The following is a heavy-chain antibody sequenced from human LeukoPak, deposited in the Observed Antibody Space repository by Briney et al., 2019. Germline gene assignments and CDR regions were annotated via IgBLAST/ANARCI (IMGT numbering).Heavy chain of an antibody. Sequence: GGSLRLSCAASGFTFSSYSMNWVRQAPGKGLEWVSPISSSSSYIYYADSVKGRFTISRDNAKNSLYLQMNSLRAEDTAVYYCARGSHIVVVTASNAFDIWGQGTMVTVSS. J-gene: IGHJ3*02. CDR1: GFTFSSYS. CDR3: ARGSHIVVVTASNAFDI. CDR2: ISSSSSYI. V-gene: IGHV3-21*01. D-gene: IGHD2-21*02.